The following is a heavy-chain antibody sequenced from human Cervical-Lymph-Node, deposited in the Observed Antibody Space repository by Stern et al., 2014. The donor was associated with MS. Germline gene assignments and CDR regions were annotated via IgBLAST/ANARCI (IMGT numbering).Heavy chain of an antibody. J-gene: IGHJ6*02. CDR2: IIHIFGTT. CDR3: ARGETPTPSYGLDV. V-gene: IGHV1-69*06. D-gene: IGHD4-23*01. Sequence: QVQLVQSGAEVKKPGSSVKVSCKASGDSFSGYDVSWVRQAPGQGLEWLGKIIHIFGTTHYAQKFQGRLTITADKSTSTAYMELSSLTSDDTAVYYCARGETPTPSYGLDVWGPGTTVTVSS. CDR1: GDSFSGYD.